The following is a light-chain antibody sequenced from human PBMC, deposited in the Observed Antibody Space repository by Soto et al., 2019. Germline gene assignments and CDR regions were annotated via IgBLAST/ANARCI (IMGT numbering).Light chain of an antibody. CDR1: QGISSY. Sequence: IQMTQSPSSLSSSVGDRVTITCRASQGISSYLNWYQQKPGKAPKLLIYAAPSLQSGVPSRFSGSGSGTDFTLTISSLQPEDFATYYCQQSHSIPWTFGQGTKVDI. CDR3: QQSHSIPWT. V-gene: IGKV1-39*01. CDR2: AAP. J-gene: IGKJ1*01.